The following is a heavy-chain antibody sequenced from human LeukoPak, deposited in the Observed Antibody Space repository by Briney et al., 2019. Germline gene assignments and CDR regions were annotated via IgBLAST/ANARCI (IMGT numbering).Heavy chain of an antibody. CDR2: IYYSGST. J-gene: IGHJ3*02. V-gene: IGHV4-61*05. CDR3: ASSGSPGAFDI. D-gene: IGHD1-26*01. Sequence: SETLSPTCTVSGGSISSSSYYWGWIRQPPGKGLEWIGYIYYSGSTNYNPSLKSRVTISVDTSKNQFSLKLSSVTAADTAVYYCASSGSPGAFDIWGQGTMVTVSS. CDR1: GGSISSSSYY.